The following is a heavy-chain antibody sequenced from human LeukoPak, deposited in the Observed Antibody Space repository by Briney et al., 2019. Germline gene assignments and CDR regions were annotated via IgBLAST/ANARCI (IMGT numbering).Heavy chain of an antibody. Sequence: MASETLSLTCTVSGYSISSGYYWGWIRQPPGKGLEWIGSIYHSGSTYYNPSLKSRVTISVDTSKNQFSLKLSSVTAADTAVYYCARARDYRYYFDYWGQGTLVTVSS. V-gene: IGHV4-38-2*02. J-gene: IGHJ4*02. CDR2: IYHSGST. CDR1: GYSISSGYY. D-gene: IGHD4-11*01. CDR3: ARARDYRYYFDY.